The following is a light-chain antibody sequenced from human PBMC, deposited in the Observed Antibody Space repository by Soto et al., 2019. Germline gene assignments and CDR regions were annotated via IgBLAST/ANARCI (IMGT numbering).Light chain of an antibody. J-gene: IGLJ1*01. CDR2: EVS. V-gene: IGLV2-14*03. CDR3: SSYSIINDYL. Sequence: QSVPSQPASVSRSPGELITIGCTGTSSDVGGYDYVSWYQLHPGKAPKLMVFEVSNRPSGVSYRFSGSKSGNTASLTISGLQAEEEADHFCSSYSIINDYLFGTGTKVTAL. CDR1: SSDVGGYDY.